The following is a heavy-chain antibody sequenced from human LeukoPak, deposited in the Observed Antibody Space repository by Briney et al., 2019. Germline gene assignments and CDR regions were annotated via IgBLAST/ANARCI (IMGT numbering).Heavy chain of an antibody. Sequence: GGSLRLSCAASGFTFSSYAMHWVRQAPGKGLEYVSAISSNGGSTYCANSVKGRFTISRDNSKNTLYLQMGSLRAEDMAVYYCARAYGRSIAVAASGDYFDYWGQGTLVTVSS. CDR1: GFTFSSYA. D-gene: IGHD6-19*01. J-gene: IGHJ4*02. V-gene: IGHV3-64*01. CDR2: ISSNGGST. CDR3: ARAYGRSIAVAASGDYFDY.